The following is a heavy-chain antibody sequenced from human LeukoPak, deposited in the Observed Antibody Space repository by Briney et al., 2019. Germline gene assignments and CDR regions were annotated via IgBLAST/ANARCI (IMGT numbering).Heavy chain of an antibody. V-gene: IGHV4-39*01. J-gene: IGHJ5*02. CDR1: GGSISSSPYY. D-gene: IGHD1-26*01. Sequence: SETLSLTCTVSGGSISSSPYYRGWIRQAPGKGLEWIGNTYYSGSTFYNPSLKSRVTISVDTSKNQFSLKLSSVTAADTAVYYCARVGVLNWFDPWGQGTPVTVSS. CDR3: ARVGVLNWFDP. CDR2: TYYSGST.